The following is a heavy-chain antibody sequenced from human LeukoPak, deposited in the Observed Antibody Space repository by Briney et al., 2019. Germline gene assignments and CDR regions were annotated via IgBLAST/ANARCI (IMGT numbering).Heavy chain of an antibody. CDR3: TGDGEGASHY. CDR1: GFNFSYSA. Sequence: GGSLRISCAASGFNFSYSAMNWFRRAPGMGLEWVANTKPDEREKYYVDSVKGRFTISRDNAKNSLYLQMNSLRVDDTAVYYCTGDGEGASHYWGQGTLVTASS. V-gene: IGHV3-7*03. D-gene: IGHD3-10*01. J-gene: IGHJ4*02. CDR2: TKPDEREK.